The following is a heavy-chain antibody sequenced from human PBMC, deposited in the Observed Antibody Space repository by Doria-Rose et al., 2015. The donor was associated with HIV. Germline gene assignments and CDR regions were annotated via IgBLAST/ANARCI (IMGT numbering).Heavy chain of an antibody. CDR1: GVSLSSPGMG. V-gene: IGHV2-26*01. CDR2: IFSDDER. J-gene: IGHJ4*02. D-gene: IGHD6-13*01. CDR3: ARIKSSRWYHKYYFDF. Sequence: QVTLKESGPVLVRPTETLTLTCTVSGVSLSSPGMGVSWIRQPPGKALEWPASIFSDDERSFKTSLNSRLTISRGTSKSQVVLTMTDMDPVDTATYYCARIKSSRWYHKYYFDFWGQGTLVIVSA.